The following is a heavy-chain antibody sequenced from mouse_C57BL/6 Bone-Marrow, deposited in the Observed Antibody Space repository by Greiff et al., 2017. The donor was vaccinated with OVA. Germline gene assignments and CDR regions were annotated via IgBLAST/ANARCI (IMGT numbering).Heavy chain of an antibody. V-gene: IGHV7-3*01. CDR1: GFTFTDYY. CDR2: IRNKANGYTT. D-gene: IGHD3-2*02. Sequence: EVKLMESGGGLVQPGGSLSLSCAASGFTFTDYYMSWVRQPPGKALEWLGFIRNKANGYTTEYSASVKGRFTISRDNSQSILYLQMNALRAEDSATYYCARLDSSGYAYWGQGTLVTVSA. CDR3: ARLDSSGYAY. J-gene: IGHJ3*01.